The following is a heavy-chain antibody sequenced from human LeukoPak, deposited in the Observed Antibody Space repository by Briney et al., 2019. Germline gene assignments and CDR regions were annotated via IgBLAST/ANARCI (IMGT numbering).Heavy chain of an antibody. V-gene: IGHV4-59*08. Sequence: TSETLSLTCTVSGGPISSYQWSWIRQPPGKGLEWIGYIYYTGSTNYHPSLKSRITISLDTSKNQFSLKLSSVTAADTAVYYCARRTTVTPNWFDPWGQGTLVTVSS. D-gene: IGHD4-17*01. CDR2: IYYTGST. CDR3: ARRTTVTPNWFDP. J-gene: IGHJ5*02. CDR1: GGPISSYQ.